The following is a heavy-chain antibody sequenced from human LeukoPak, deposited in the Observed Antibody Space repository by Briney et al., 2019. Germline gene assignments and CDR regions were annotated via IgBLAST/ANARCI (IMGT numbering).Heavy chain of an antibody. CDR3: AKVPYGSGTRGGFDY. CDR2: ISGSGDYT. Sequence: GGSLRLSCAASGFTFSSYGMSWVRQAPGKGLEWVSTISGSGDYTYYADSVKGRFTISRDNSKNTLYLQMNSLRAEDTAVYYCAKVPYGSGTRGGFDYWGQGTLVTVSS. CDR1: GFTFSSYG. D-gene: IGHD3-10*01. J-gene: IGHJ4*02. V-gene: IGHV3-23*01.